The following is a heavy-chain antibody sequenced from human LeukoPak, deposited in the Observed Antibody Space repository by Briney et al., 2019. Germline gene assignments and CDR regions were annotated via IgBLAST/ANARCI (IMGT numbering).Heavy chain of an antibody. V-gene: IGHV3-66*01. Sequence: PGGSLRLSCAASEFSVGSNYMTWVRQAPGKGLEWVSLIYSGGSTYFADSVKGRFTISRDNSKNTLYLQMNSLRAEDTAVYYCARDAGRIKGDDYWGQGTLVTVSS. CDR3: ARDAGRIKGDDY. CDR2: IYSGGST. CDR1: EFSVGSNY. D-gene: IGHD2-15*01. J-gene: IGHJ4*02.